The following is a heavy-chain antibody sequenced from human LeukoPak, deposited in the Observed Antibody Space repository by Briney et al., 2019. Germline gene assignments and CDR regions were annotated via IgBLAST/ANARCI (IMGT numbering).Heavy chain of an antibody. CDR1: GFTFSSYG. Sequence: GRSLRLSCAASGFTFSSYGMPWVRQAPGKGLEWVAVISYDGSNKYYADSVKGRFTISRDNSKNTLYLQMNSLRAEDTAVYYCAKEGQWLKEYYFDYWGQGTLVTVSS. D-gene: IGHD6-19*01. CDR3: AKEGQWLKEYYFDY. V-gene: IGHV3-30*18. J-gene: IGHJ4*02. CDR2: ISYDGSNK.